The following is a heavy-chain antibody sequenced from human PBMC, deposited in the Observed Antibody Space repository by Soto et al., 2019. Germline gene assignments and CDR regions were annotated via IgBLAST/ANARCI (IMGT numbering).Heavy chain of an antibody. J-gene: IGHJ6*04. CDR3: ATQGSSSTAYSYCLDV. CDR1: GGSISSSGYY. D-gene: IGHD6-6*01. Sequence: SETLSLTCTVSGGSISSSGYYWGWIRQLPGKGLEWIGHRYYSGSTFYNPSLKSRVSISLDTSKNQFSLKLSSVTAADTAVYYCATQGSSSTAYSYCLDVWGEGTPVTVSS. V-gene: IGHV4-31*03. CDR2: RYYSGST.